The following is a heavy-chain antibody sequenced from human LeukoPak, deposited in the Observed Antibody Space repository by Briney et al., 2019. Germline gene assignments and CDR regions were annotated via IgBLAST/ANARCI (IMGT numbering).Heavy chain of an antibody. V-gene: IGHV3-64D*06. D-gene: IGHD6-13*01. J-gene: IGHJ3*02. CDR1: GFTFSSYA. Sequence: GGSLRLSCSASGFTFSSYAMHLVRQAPGKGLEYVSAISSNGGSTYYADSVKGRFTISRDNSKNTLYLQMSSLRAEDTAVYYCVKGSHSSSWYGGGAFDIWGQGTMVTVSS. CDR3: VKGSHSSSWYGGGAFDI. CDR2: ISSNGGST.